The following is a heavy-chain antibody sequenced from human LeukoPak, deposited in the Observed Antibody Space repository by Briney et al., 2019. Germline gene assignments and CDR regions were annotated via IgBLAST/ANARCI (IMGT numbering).Heavy chain of an antibody. V-gene: IGHV4-39*01. CDR1: GGSISSSSYY. CDR3: ARSESGYFDWLLYPLIDY. J-gene: IGHJ4*02. CDR2: IYYSGST. Sequence: SETLSLTCTVSGGSISSSSYYWGWIRQPPGKGLECIGSIYYSGSTYYNPSLKSRVTISVGTSKNQFSLKLSSVTAADTAVYYCARSESGYFDWLLYPLIDYWGQGTLVTVSS. D-gene: IGHD3-9*01.